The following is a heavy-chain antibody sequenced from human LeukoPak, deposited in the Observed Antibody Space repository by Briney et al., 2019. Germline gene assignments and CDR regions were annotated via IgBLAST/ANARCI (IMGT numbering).Heavy chain of an antibody. CDR1: GGSFSGYY. V-gene: IGHV4-34*01. CDR3: AXGDYSPGFDP. J-gene: IGHJ5*02. CDR2: INHSGST. Sequence: PSETLSLTCAVYGGSFSGYYWSWIRQPPGKGLEWIGEINHSGSTNYNPSLKSRVTISVDTSKNQFSLKLSSVTAADTAVYYCAXGDYSPGFDPWGQGTLVTVSS. D-gene: IGHD3-10*01.